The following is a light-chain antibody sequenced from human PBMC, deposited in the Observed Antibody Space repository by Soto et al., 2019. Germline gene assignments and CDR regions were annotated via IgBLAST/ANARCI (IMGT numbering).Light chain of an antibody. V-gene: IGKV3-15*01. J-gene: IGKJ5*01. CDR1: QSVSSN. CDR2: GAS. Sequence: EIVMTQSPATLSVSPGERATLSCRASQSVSSNLAWYQQKPGQAPRLLIYGASTRATGIPARFSGSGSGTDFTLTISRLEPEDFAVYYCQQYGSSHGVTFGQGTRLEIK. CDR3: QQYGSSHGVT.